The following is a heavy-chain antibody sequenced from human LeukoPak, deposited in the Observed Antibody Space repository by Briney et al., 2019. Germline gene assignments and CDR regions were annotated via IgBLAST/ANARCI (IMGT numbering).Heavy chain of an antibody. CDR2: IIPILGIA. CDR3: ARDGDYSRFDY. V-gene: IGHV1-69*04. J-gene: IGHJ4*02. D-gene: IGHD5-12*01. CDR1: GGTFSSYA. Sequence: ASVKVSCKASGGTFSSYAISWVRQAPGQGLEWMGRIIPILGIANYAQKFQGRVTITADKSTSTAYMELSSLRSEDTAVYYYARDGDYSRFDYWGQGTLVTVSS.